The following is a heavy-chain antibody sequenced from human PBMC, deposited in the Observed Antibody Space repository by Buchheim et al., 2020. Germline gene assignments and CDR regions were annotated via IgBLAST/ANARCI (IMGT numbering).Heavy chain of an antibody. CDR1: GYTFTSYY. J-gene: IGHJ4*02. CDR3: ARVPSRDYGGNRGGLQP. D-gene: IGHD4-23*01. V-gene: IGHV1-46*01. CDR2: INPSGGST. Sequence: QVQLVQSGAEVKKPGASVKVSCKASGYTFTSYYMHWVRQAPGQGLEWMGIINPSGGSTSYAQKFQGRATMTRDTSTSTVYMELSSLRSEDTAVYYCARVPSRDYGGNRGGLQPWGQGTL.